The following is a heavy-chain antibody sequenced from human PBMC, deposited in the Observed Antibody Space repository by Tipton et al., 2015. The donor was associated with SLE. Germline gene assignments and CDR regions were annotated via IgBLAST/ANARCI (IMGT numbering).Heavy chain of an antibody. V-gene: IGHV4-4*08. Sequence: TLSLTCTVSGGSISSYYWSWIRQPPGKGLEWIGYIYTSGSTNYNPPPKSPVTISVDTSKNQFSLKLSSVTAADTAVYYCARQGGYSGYGRQYWFDPWGQGTLVTVSS. CDR2: IYTSGST. D-gene: IGHD5-12*01. CDR3: ARQGGYSGYGRQYWFDP. CDR1: GGSISSYY. J-gene: IGHJ5*02.